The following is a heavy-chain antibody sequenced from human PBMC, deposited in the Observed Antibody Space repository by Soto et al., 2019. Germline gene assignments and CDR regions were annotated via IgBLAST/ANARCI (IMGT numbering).Heavy chain of an antibody. Sequence: GYLRLSFAGSGFTLSRYDMSWVLQAPWKGLEWVSAISGSGGSTYYSDYSKGRLRISRDNSKKTLYLQMNSLRAEDTAVYYCAKGYDSSVLDNFDYWGQGTMVPVSS. D-gene: IGHD3-22*01. CDR3: AKGYDSSVLDNFDY. CDR1: GFTLSRYD. J-gene: IGHJ4*02. V-gene: IGHV3-23*01. CDR2: ISGSGGST.